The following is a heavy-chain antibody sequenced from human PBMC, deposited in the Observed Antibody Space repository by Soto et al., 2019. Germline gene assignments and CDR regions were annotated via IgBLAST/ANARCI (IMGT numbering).Heavy chain of an antibody. D-gene: IGHD4-17*01. Sequence: SVKVSCKASGYTFTSYGISWVRQAPGQGLEWMGWISAYNGNTNYAQKLQGRVTMTTDTSTSTAYMELRSLRSDDTAVYYCARVYGDYVSYYYYMDVWGKGTTVTVSS. CDR3: ARVYGDYVSYYYYMDV. V-gene: IGHV1-18*01. CDR2: ISAYNGNT. J-gene: IGHJ6*03. CDR1: GYTFTSYG.